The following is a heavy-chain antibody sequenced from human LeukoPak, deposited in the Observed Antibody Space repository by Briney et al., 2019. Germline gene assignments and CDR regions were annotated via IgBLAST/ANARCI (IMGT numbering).Heavy chain of an antibody. J-gene: IGHJ4*02. CDR2: IYSGGST. CDR3: ARVSSSSGWYVGFDY. V-gene: IGHV3-66*01. CDR1: GFTFSSYS. D-gene: IGHD6-19*01. Sequence: GGSLRVSCAASGFTFSSYSMSWVRQAPGKGLEWVSVIYSGGSTYYADSVKGRFTISRDNSKNTLYLQMNSLRAEDTAVYYCARVSSSSGWYVGFDYWGQGTLVTVSS.